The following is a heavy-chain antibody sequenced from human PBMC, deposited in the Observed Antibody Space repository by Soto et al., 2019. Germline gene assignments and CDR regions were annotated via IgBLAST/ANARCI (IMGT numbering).Heavy chain of an antibody. CDR3: ARVTIFGVVITGPPFDY. J-gene: IGHJ4*02. V-gene: IGHV5-10-1*01. D-gene: IGHD3-3*01. CDR2: IDPSDSYT. Sequence: GESLKISCKGSGYSFTSYWISWVRQMPGKGLEWMGRIDPSDSYTNYSPSFQGHVTISADKSTSTAYMELRSLRSDDTAVYYCARVTIFGVVITGPPFDYWGQGTLVTVSS. CDR1: GYSFTSYW.